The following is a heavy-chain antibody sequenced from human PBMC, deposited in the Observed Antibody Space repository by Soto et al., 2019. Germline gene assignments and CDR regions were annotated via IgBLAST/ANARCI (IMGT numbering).Heavy chain of an antibody. CDR3: ARILYYYDSSGYWCYFDY. Sequence: GSSVKVSYKASGYTFTSYGISWVRQAPGQGLEWMGWISAYNGNTNYAQKLQGRVTMTTDTSTSTAYMELRSLRSDDTAVYYCARILYYYDSSGYWCYFDYWGQGTLVTVSS. CDR2: ISAYNGNT. D-gene: IGHD3-22*01. V-gene: IGHV1-18*01. CDR1: GYTFTSYG. J-gene: IGHJ4*02.